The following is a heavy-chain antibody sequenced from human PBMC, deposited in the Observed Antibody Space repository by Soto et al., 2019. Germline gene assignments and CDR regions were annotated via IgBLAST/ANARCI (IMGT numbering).Heavy chain of an antibody. CDR3: ARRSGNYYYYGMDV. CDR2: IIPILGIA. Sequence: QVQLVQSGAEVKKPGSSVKVSCKASGGTFSSYTISWVRQAPGQGLEWMGRIIPILGIANYAQKFQGRVTITADKYTSTAYMELSSLRSEDTAVYYCARRSGNYYYYGMDVWGQGTTVTVSS. J-gene: IGHJ6*02. CDR1: GGTFSSYT. D-gene: IGHD1-26*01. V-gene: IGHV1-69*02.